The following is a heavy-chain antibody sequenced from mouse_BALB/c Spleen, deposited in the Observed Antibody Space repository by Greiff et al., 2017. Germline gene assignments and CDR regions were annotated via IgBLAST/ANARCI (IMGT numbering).Heavy chain of an antibody. J-gene: IGHJ4*01. CDR2: INPGSGGT. V-gene: IGHV1-54*01. CDR3: TLYGNYVRYYAMDY. Sequence: QVQLKESGAELVRPGTSVKVSCKASGYAFTNYLIEWVKQRPGQGLEWIGVINPGSGGTNYNEKFKGKATLTADKSSSTAYMQLSSLTSDDSAVYFCTLYGNYVRYYAMDYWGQGTSVTVSS. D-gene: IGHD2-1*01. CDR1: GYAFTNYL.